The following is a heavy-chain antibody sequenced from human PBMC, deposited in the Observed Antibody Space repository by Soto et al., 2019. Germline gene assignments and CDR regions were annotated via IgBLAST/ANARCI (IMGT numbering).Heavy chain of an antibody. CDR1: GYTFTSYG. Sequence: ASVKVSCKASGYTFTSYGISWVRQAPGQGLEWMGWISDYNGNTNYEQKLQGRVTMNTDTSTSTAYMELSSLISYDTAVYYSARFRAIVVVVASAGGHDAFDIWGQGTMVTVSS. CDR3: ARFRAIVVVVASAGGHDAFDI. J-gene: IGHJ3*02. V-gene: IGHV1-18*01. D-gene: IGHD2-15*01. CDR2: ISDYNGNT.